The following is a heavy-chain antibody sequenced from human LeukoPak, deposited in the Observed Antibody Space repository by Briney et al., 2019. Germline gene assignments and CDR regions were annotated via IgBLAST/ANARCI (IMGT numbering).Heavy chain of an antibody. CDR2: IYTSGTTT. Sequence: SETLSLTCTVSDDPINSGVYYWDWIRQPAGKGLEWIGHIYTSGTTTNSNPSLKSRVAISLDTSKNHFSLKLSSVTAADTAVYYCARAKKRSGRSRNFYLDVWGKGTTVTVSS. J-gene: IGHJ6*03. CDR1: DDPINSGVYY. CDR3: ARAKKRSGRSRNFYLDV. V-gene: IGHV4-61*09. D-gene: IGHD1-26*01.